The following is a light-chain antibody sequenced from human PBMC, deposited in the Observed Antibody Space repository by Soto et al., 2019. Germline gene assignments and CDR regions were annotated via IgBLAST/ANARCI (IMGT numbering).Light chain of an antibody. Sequence: EIVLTQSPATLSLYPGEKATISCRASQSVSSYLAWYQQKPGQAPRLLIYDASNRATGIPARFSGSGSGTDFTLTISSLEPEDFAVYYCQQRSNWPPGGTFGQGTKVDIK. J-gene: IGKJ1*01. CDR1: QSVSSY. CDR3: QQRSNWPPGGT. V-gene: IGKV3-11*01. CDR2: DAS.